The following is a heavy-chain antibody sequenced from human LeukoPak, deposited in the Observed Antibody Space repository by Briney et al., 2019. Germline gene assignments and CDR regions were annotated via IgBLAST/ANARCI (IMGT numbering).Heavy chain of an antibody. CDR3: ARGVPYYPTWSAVSPQRIAYPYYGMDV. D-gene: IGHD3-3*01. V-gene: IGHV3-11*01. J-gene: IGHJ6*02. CDR2: MRTSGITV. Sequence: YMRTSGITVYYADSVKGRFTISRDNAKKSLYLQMNSLRVEDTAVYYCARGVPYYPTWSAVSPQRIAYPYYGMDVWGQGTTVTVSS.